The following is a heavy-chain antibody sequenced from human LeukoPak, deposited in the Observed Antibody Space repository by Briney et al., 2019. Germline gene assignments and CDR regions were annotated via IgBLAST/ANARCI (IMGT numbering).Heavy chain of an antibody. CDR1: GYTFTGYY. CDR3: ARETLPIYCSSTSCYHNWFDP. V-gene: IGHV1-2*02. J-gene: IGHJ5*02. D-gene: IGHD2-2*01. CDR2: INPNSGGT. Sequence: GASVKVSCKASGYTFTGYYMHWVRQAPGQGLEWMGWINPNSGGTNYAQKFQGRVTMTRDTSISTAYMELSRLRSDDTAVYYRARETLPIYCSSTSCYHNWFDPWGQGTLVTVSS.